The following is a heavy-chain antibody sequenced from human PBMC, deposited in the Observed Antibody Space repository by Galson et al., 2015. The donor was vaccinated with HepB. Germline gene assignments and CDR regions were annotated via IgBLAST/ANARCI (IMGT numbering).Heavy chain of an antibody. CDR1: GYTFTSYD. V-gene: IGHV1-8*01. D-gene: IGHD4-17*01. J-gene: IGHJ3*02. CDR2: MNPNSGNT. CDR3: ARHPLRTQAAFDI. Sequence: SVKVSCKASGYTFTSYDINWVRQATGQGLEWMGWMNPNSGNTGYAQKFQGRVTMTRNTSISTAYMELSSLRSEDTAVYYCARHPLRTQAAFDIWGQGTMVTVSS.